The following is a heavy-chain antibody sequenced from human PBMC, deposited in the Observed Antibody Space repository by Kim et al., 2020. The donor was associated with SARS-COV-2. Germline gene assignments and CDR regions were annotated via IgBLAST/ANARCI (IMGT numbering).Heavy chain of an antibody. CDR2: ISSSSSYI. CDR3: ASQLVATIEAGDGYIIREV. D-gene: IGHD5-12*01. V-gene: IGHV3-21*01. J-gene: IGHJ4*02. CDR1: GFTFSSYS. Sequence: GGSLRLSCAASGFTFSSYSMNWVRQAPGKGLEWVSSISSSSSYIYYADSVKGRFTISRDNAKNSLYLQMNSLRAEDTAVYYCASQLVATIEAGDGYIIREVWGQGTLVTVSS.